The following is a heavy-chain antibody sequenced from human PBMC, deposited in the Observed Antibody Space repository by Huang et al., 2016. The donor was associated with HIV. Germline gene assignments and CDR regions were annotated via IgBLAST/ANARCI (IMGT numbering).Heavy chain of an antibody. CDR2: GIPLQETT. D-gene: IGHD5-18*01. V-gene: IGHV1-69*13. J-gene: IGHJ4*02. CDR3: ARGVGNSNRGFDI. Sequence: QVQLVQSGAEMKKSGSSVKVSCKASGGTVSSFSFTWVRQAPGHGLEWMGGGIPLQETTDLAQKFRGRVTLTADESTNTAFMELSGLTSQDTAVYYCARGVGNSNRGFDIWGQGTLVTVS. CDR1: GGTVSSFS.